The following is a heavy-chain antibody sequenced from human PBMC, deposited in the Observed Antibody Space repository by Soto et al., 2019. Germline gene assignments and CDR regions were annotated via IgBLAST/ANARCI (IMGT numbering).Heavy chain of an antibody. V-gene: IGHV1-3*01. CDR1: GYTFNSYA. D-gene: IGHD2-2*01. J-gene: IGHJ3*02. CDR3: ARTLVPAAYRTFDI. Sequence: ASVKVSCKASGYTFNSYAMHWVRQAPGQRLEWMGWINAGNGNTKYSQKFQGRVTITRDTSASTAYMELSSLRSEDTAVYYCARTLVPAAYRTFDIWGQGTMVTVSS. CDR2: INAGNGNT.